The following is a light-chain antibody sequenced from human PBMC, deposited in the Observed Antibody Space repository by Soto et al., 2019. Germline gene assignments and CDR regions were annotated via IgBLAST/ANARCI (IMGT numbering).Light chain of an antibody. CDR2: AAS. V-gene: IGKV1-39*01. J-gene: IGKJ5*01. CDR1: QSIFSS. CDR3: QQSYNSPTIT. Sequence: IHMNQSPSCLAAKVGDRVTITCRAGQSIFSSLNWYQQRPGKAPTLLIYAASSLQSGVPSRFRGSGYGTDFALTITSLQPEDFATYYCQQSYNSPTITFGQGTRLEIK.